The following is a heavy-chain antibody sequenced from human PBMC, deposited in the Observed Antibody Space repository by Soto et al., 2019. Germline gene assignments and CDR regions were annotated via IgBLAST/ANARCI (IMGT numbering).Heavy chain of an antibody. J-gene: IGHJ4*02. D-gene: IGHD2-15*01. V-gene: IGHV3-30*18. Sequence: QVQLVESGGGVVQPGRPLRLSCAASGFTFSSYGMHWVRQAPGKGLEWVAVISYDGSNKYSAGSVKGRFTISRDNSKSTLYLQMNSLRAEDTAVYYCAKLDLFGGEFDYWGQGTLVTVSS. CDR2: ISYDGSNK. CDR1: GFTFSSYG. CDR3: AKLDLFGGEFDY.